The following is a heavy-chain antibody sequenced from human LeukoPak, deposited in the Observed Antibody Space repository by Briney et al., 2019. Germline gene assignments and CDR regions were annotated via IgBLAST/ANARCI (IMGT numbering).Heavy chain of an antibody. CDR2: ISAYNGNK. Sequence: ASVKVSCKASGYTFTNYGISWVRQAPGRGLDWMGWISAYNGNKVYAQELQGRVTMTTDTSTSTAYMELRSLRSDDTAVYYCARDRWSSSSSEGALDIWGQGTMVTVSS. CDR1: GYTFTNYG. V-gene: IGHV1-18*01. J-gene: IGHJ3*02. D-gene: IGHD6-6*01. CDR3: ARDRWSSSSSEGALDI.